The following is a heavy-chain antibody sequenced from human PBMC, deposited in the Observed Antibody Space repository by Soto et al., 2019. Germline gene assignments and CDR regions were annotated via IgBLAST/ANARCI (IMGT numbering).Heavy chain of an antibody. CDR2: IVVGSGNT. Sequence: ASVKVSCKASGFTFTSSAMQWVRQARGQRLEWIGWIVVGSGNTNYAQKFQERVTITRDMSTSTAYMELSSLRSEDTAVYYCAAVIVPAAYYYMDVWGKGTTVTVSS. CDR1: GFTFTSSA. CDR3: AAVIVPAAYYYMDV. D-gene: IGHD2-2*01. J-gene: IGHJ6*03. V-gene: IGHV1-58*02.